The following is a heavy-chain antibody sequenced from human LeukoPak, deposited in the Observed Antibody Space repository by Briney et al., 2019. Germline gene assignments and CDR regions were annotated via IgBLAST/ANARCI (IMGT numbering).Heavy chain of an antibody. D-gene: IGHD6-13*01. CDR1: GYTLTELS. CDR3: ASSPYSSSHYYFDY. J-gene: IGHJ4*02. Sequence: ASVKVSCKVSGYTLTELSMHWVRQAPGQGLEWMGRINPNSGGTNYAQKFQGRVTMTRDTSISTAYMELSRLRSDDTAVYYCASSPYSSSHYYFDYWGQGTLVTVSS. V-gene: IGHV1-2*06. CDR2: INPNSGGT.